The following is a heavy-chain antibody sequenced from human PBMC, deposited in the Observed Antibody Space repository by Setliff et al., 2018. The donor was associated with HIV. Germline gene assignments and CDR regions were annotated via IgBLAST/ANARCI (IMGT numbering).Heavy chain of an antibody. V-gene: IGHV4-39*07. CDR3: ARDQPQDYDSLTGYYTGRYFDY. CDR1: DGSISSNSYY. J-gene: IGHJ4*02. D-gene: IGHD3-9*01. CDR2: IYHSGRT. Sequence: SETLSLTCTVSDGSISSNSYYWGWIRQPPGKGLEWIGSIYHSGRTYYNPSLKSRVTISVDTSKNQFSLKLTSVTAADTAVYYCARDQPQDYDSLTGYYTGRYFDYWGRGTQVTVSS.